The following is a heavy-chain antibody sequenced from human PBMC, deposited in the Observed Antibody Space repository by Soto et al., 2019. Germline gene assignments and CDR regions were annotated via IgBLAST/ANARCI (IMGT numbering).Heavy chain of an antibody. CDR3: ARQRTSVVTQAYFDS. D-gene: IGHD2-21*02. CDR2: IYYSGST. J-gene: IGHJ4*02. V-gene: IGHV4-39*01. Sequence: KTSETLSLTCTVIGDSINNRSYYWGWIRQPPGKGLEWIGSIYYSGSTYNNPSLKSRVSMSVDTSKNQFSLKLRSVTAADTALYYCARQRTSVVTQAYFDSWGQGSLVTVSS. CDR1: GDSINNRSYY.